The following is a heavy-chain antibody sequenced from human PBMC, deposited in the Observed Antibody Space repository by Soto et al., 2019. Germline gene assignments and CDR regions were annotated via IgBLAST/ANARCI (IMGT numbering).Heavy chain of an antibody. CDR3: ARRSLTPPEYYFDY. V-gene: IGHV4-39*01. J-gene: IGHJ4*02. CDR2: IYYSGST. Sequence: SETLSLTCTVSGGSISSSSYYWGWIRQPPGKGLEWIGSIYYSGSTYYNPSLKSRVTISVDTSKNQFSLKLSSVTAADTAVYYCARRSLTPPEYYFDYWGQGTLVTVAS. CDR1: GGSISSSSYY.